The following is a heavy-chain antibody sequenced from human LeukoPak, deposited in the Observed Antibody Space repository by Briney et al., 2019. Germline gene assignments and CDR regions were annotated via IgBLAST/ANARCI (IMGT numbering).Heavy chain of an antibody. CDR3: ARAKGLPHYNWFDP. CDR2: IIPIFGTA. CDR1: GGTFSSYA. Sequence: SVKVSCKASGGTFSSYAISWVQQAPAQGLEWVGGIIPIFGTANYAQKFQGRVTITADESTSTAYMELSSLRSEDTAVYYCARAKGLPHYNWFDPWGQEPWSPSPQ. D-gene: IGHD2-15*01. J-gene: IGHJ5*02. V-gene: IGHV1-69*13.